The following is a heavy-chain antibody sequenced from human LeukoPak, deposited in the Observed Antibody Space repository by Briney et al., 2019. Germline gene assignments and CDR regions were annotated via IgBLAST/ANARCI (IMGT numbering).Heavy chain of an antibody. Sequence: GGSLRLSCAASGFTVSSNYMSWVRQAPGKGLEWVSVIYSRGATYYADSVKGRFTISRDNSKDTLYLQMNSLGAEDTAVYYCARVTLHYYDSSGYSWTFDYWGQGTLVTVSS. CDR3: ARVTLHYYDSSGYSWTFDY. J-gene: IGHJ4*02. CDR1: GFTVSSNY. CDR2: IYSRGAT. V-gene: IGHV3-53*01. D-gene: IGHD3-22*01.